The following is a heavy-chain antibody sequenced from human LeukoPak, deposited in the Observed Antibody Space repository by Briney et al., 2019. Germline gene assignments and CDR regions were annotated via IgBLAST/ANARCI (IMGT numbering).Heavy chain of an antibody. Sequence: SETLSLTCAVYGGSFSGYYWSWIRQPPGKGLEWIGEINHSGSTNYNPSLKSRVTISVDTSKNQFSLKLSSVTAADTAVYYCARGRTLYGSGNYTDYWGQGTLVTVSS. V-gene: IGHV4-34*01. D-gene: IGHD3-10*01. CDR1: GGSFSGYY. CDR3: ARGRTLYGSGNYTDY. CDR2: INHSGST. J-gene: IGHJ4*02.